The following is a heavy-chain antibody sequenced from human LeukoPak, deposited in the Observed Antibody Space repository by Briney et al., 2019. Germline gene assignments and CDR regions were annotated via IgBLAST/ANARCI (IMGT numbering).Heavy chain of an antibody. CDR2: IRYDGSNK. CDR1: GFTFSGYD. J-gene: IGHJ4*02. D-gene: IGHD3-22*01. V-gene: IGHV3-30*02. CDR3: ARDSYYYDSSGYYGAFDY. Sequence: PGGSLRLSCAASGFTFSGYDIHWVRQAPGKGLEWVAFIRYDGSNKYYADSVKGRFTISRDNSKNTLYLQMNSLRAEDTAVYYCARDSYYYDSSGYYGAFDYWGQGTLVTVSS.